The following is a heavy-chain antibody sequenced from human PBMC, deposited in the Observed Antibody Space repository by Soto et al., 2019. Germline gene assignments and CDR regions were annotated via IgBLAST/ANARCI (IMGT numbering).Heavy chain of an antibody. CDR3: ARDYLGIDYYGVDV. D-gene: IGHD7-27*01. CDR1: GGSISCAGCY. Sequence: QVQLQESGPGLVKPSQTLSLSCNVSGGSISCAGCYWSWIRQHPGKGLEWIGNIYYSGGTNYNPSLKSRLTISVDTSKNQFSLKLSSVTAAGTAVYYWARDYLGIDYYGVDVWGQGTRVTVSS. CDR2: IYYSGGT. J-gene: IGHJ6*02. V-gene: IGHV4-31*03.